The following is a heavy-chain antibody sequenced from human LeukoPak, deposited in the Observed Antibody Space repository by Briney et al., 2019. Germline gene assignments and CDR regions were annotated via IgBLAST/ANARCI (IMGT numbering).Heavy chain of an antibody. CDR1: GFTFSSYW. CDR3: ARWANWRERYFDY. Sequence: GGSLRLSCAASGFTFSSYWMSWVRQAPGKGLEWVANIKQDGSEKYYVDSVEGRFTISRDNAKNSLYLQMNSLRAEDTAVYYCARWANWRERYFDYWGQGTLVTVSS. V-gene: IGHV3-7*01. CDR2: IKQDGSEK. D-gene: IGHD1-20*01. J-gene: IGHJ4*02.